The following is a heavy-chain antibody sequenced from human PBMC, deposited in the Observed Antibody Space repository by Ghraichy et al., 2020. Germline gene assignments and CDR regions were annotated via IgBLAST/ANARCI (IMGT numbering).Heavy chain of an antibody. J-gene: IGHJ2*01. V-gene: IGHV4-59*08. Sequence: SETLSLTCTVSGGSISSYYWSWIRQPPGKGLEWIGYIYYSGSTNYNPSLKSRVTISVDTSKNQFSLKLSSVTAADTAVYYCARYTQDIVVVPAPWYFDLWGRGTLVTVSS. CDR2: IYYSGST. CDR1: GGSISSYY. CDR3: ARYTQDIVVVPAPWYFDL. D-gene: IGHD2-2*01.